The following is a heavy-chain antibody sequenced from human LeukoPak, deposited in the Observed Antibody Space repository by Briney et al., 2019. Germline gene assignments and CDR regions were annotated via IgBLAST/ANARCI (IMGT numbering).Heavy chain of an antibody. D-gene: IGHD3-16*01. CDR3: ARGGMITFGGVIGYYGMDV. J-gene: IGHJ6*02. CDR1: GYTFTSYG. V-gene: IGHV1-18*01. Sequence: ASVKVSCKASGYTFTSYGISWVRQAPGQGLEWMGWISAYSGNTNYAQKLQGRVTMTTDTSTSTAYMELRSLRSDDTAVYYCARGGMITFGGVIGYYGMDVWGQGTTVTVSS. CDR2: ISAYSGNT.